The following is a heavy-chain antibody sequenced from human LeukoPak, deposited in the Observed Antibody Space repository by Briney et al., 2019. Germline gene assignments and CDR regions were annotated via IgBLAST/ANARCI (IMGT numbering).Heavy chain of an antibody. CDR1: GDSIRSNY. D-gene: IGHD2/OR15-2a*01. Sequence: SETLSLTCAVSGDSIRSNYWSWIRQPPGKGLEWIGYIYYSGSTNYNPSLKSRVTISVDTSKNQFSLKLSSVTAADTAVYYCARHAPLYGLIWGQGTMVTVSS. CDR3: ARHAPLYGLI. J-gene: IGHJ3*02. V-gene: IGHV4-59*08. CDR2: IYYSGST.